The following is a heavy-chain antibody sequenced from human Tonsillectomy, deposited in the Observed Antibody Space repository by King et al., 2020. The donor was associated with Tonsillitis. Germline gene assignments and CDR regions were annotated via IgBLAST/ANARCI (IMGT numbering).Heavy chain of an antibody. J-gene: IGHJ3*02. D-gene: IGHD3-10*01. CDR1: GFTFSSYA. CDR2: ISYEGSKK. CDR3: ARGRGWTGDAFDI. Sequence: VQLVQSGGGVVQPGKSLRLSCAASGFTFSSYAMHWVRQAPGKGLEGVAVISYEGSKKYYADSVKGRFPISRDNSKNTLYLQMNSSRSEDTAVYRCARGRGWTGDAFDIWGHGTVVTVSS. V-gene: IGHV3-30-3*01.